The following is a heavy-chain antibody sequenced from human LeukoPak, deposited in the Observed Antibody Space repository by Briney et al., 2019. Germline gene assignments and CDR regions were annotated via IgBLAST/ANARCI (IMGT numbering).Heavy chain of an antibody. J-gene: IGHJ3*02. Sequence: KPSETLSLTCTGSGGSISSYYWSWIRQPAGKGLEWIGRIYTSGSTNYNPSLKSRVTMSVDTSKNQFSLKLSSVTAADTAVYYCARDADLPDITIFGVVNAFDIWGQGTMVTVSS. D-gene: IGHD3-3*01. CDR3: ARDADLPDITIFGVVNAFDI. CDR2: IYTSGST. CDR1: GGSISSYY. V-gene: IGHV4-4*07.